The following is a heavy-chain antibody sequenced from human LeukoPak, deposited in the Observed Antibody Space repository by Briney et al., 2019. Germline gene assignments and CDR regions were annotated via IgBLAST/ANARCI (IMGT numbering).Heavy chain of an antibody. CDR3: ARAGGYCSSTSCPNWFDP. V-gene: IGHV4-39*07. CDR2: IYYSGST. D-gene: IGHD2-2*01. Sequence: SETLSLTCTVPGGSISSRTYYWGWIRQPPGKGLEWIGSIYYSGSTYYNPSLKSRVTISADTSKNQFSLKLSSVTAADTAVYYCARAGGYCSSTSCPNWFDPWGQGTLVTVSS. CDR1: GGSISSRTYY. J-gene: IGHJ5*02.